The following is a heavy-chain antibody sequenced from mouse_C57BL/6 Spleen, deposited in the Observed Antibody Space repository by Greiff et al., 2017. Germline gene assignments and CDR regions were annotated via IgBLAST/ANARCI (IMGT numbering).Heavy chain of an antibody. D-gene: IGHD1-1*01. V-gene: IGHV1-15*01. Sequence: VQLQQSGAELVRPGASVTLSCKASGYTFTDYEMHWVKQTPVHGLEWIGAIDPETGGTAYNQKFKGKAILTADKSSSTAYMELRSLTSEDSAVYYCTREGYYGSYWYFDVWGTGTTVTVSS. CDR2: IDPETGGT. CDR3: TREGYYGSYWYFDV. J-gene: IGHJ1*03. CDR1: GYTFTDYE.